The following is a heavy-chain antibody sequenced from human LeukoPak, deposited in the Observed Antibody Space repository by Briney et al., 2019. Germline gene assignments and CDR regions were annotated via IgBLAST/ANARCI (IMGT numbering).Heavy chain of an antibody. Sequence: PSETLSLTCTVSGGSISSSSYYWGWIRQPPGKGLEWIGSIYYSGSTYYNPSLKSRVTISVDTSKNQFSLKLSSVTAADTAVYYCARQGYDSSGYFTPNYYYYYMDVWGKGTTATVSS. CDR1: GGSISSSSYY. J-gene: IGHJ6*03. V-gene: IGHV4-39*01. CDR3: ARQGYDSSGYFTPNYYYYYMDV. CDR2: IYYSGST. D-gene: IGHD3-22*01.